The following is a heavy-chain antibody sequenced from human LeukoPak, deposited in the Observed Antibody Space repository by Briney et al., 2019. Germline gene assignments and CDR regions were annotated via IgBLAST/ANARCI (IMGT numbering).Heavy chain of an antibody. CDR2: IKQDGSEK. J-gene: IGHJ3*02. Sequence: GGSLRLSCAASGFTFSSYWMSWVRQAPGKGLEWVANIKQDGSEKYYVDSVKGRFTISKDNAKNSLYLQMNSLRAEDTAVYYCARDLIVGATERAFDIWGRGRM. CDR3: ARDLIVGATERAFDI. CDR1: GFTFSSYW. V-gene: IGHV3-7*04. D-gene: IGHD1-26*01.